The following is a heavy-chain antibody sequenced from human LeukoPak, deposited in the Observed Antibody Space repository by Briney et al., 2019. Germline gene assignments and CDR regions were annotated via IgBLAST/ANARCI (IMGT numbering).Heavy chain of an antibody. CDR2: ISSSSSYI. Sequence: GGSLRLSCAASGFTFSSYSMNWVRQAPGKGLEWVSSISSSSSYIYYADSVKGRFIISRDNAKNSLYLQMNSLRAEDTAVYYCARDYSGYDYAFDYWGQGTLVPVSS. CDR3: ARDYSGYDYAFDY. J-gene: IGHJ4*02. D-gene: IGHD5-12*01. V-gene: IGHV3-21*01. CDR1: GFTFSSYS.